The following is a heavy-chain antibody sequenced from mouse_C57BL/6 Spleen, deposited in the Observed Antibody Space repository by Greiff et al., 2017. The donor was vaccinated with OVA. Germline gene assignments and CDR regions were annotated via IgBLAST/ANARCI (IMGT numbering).Heavy chain of an antibody. J-gene: IGHJ1*03. CDR1: GFTFSDYG. CDR3: AREGDSDWYFDV. Sequence: EVNLVESGGGLVKPGGSLKLSCAASGFTFSDYGMHWVRQAPEKGLEWVAYISSCSSTIYYADTVKGRFTISRDNAKNTLFLQMTSLRSEDTAMYYCAREGDSDWYFDVWGTGTTVTVSS. CDR2: ISSCSSTI. D-gene: IGHD3-1*01. V-gene: IGHV5-17*01.